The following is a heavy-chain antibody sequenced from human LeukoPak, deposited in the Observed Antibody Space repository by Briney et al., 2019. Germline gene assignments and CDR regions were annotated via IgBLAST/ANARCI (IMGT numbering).Heavy chain of an antibody. CDR2: IKQDGSEK. CDR1: GFTFSSYG. V-gene: IGHV3-7*01. D-gene: IGHD6-6*01. Sequence: AGGSLRLSCAASGFTFSSYGMTWVRQAPGKGLEWVANIKQDGSEKYYVDSVKGRFTISRDNAKNSLYLQMNSLRAEDTAVYYCARDRKYSSPTCDYWGQGTLVTVSS. J-gene: IGHJ4*02. CDR3: ARDRKYSSPTCDY.